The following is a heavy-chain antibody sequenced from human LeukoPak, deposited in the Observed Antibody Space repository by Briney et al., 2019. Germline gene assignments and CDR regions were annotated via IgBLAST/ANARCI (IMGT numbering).Heavy chain of an antibody. CDR1: GFTFSSYG. Sequence: GGSLRLSCAASGFTFSSYGMHWVRQAPGKGLEWVAVISYDGSNKYYADSVKGRFTISRDNSKNTLYLQMNSLRAEDTAVYYCAKAAYYDILTGYWDYWGQGTLVTVSS. D-gene: IGHD3-9*01. V-gene: IGHV3-30*18. CDR3: AKAAYYDILTGYWDY. CDR2: ISYDGSNK. J-gene: IGHJ4*02.